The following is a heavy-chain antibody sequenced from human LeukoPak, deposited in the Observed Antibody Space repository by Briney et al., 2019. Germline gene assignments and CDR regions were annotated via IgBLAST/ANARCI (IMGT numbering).Heavy chain of an antibody. D-gene: IGHD6-13*01. CDR2: INPNSGNT. J-gene: IGHJ5*02. V-gene: IGHV1-8*02. Sequence: GASVKVSCRASGYTFTDYYLHWVRQAPGQGLEWMGWINPNSGNTGYAQKFQGRVTMTRNTSISTAYMELSSLRSEDTAVYYCARGANSSSWYLAGWFDPWGQGTLVTVSS. CDR1: GYTFTDYY. CDR3: ARGANSSSWYLAGWFDP.